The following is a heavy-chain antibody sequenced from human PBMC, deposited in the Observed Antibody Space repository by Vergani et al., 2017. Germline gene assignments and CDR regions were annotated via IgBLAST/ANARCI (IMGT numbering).Heavy chain of an antibody. CDR1: GGSISSYY. D-gene: IGHD3-3*01. J-gene: IGHJ6*03. CDR2: IYTSGST. CDR3: ARGGRVFLRGGSYYIDYMYG. V-gene: IGHV4-4*07. Sequence: QVQLQESGPGLVKPSETLSLTCTVSGGSISSYYWSWIRQPAGKGLEWIGRIYTSGSTNYNPSLKSRVTMSGDTSKNQFSLKLSSVTAADTAVNYCARGGRVFLRGGSYYIDYMYGGGKGTTVTVS.